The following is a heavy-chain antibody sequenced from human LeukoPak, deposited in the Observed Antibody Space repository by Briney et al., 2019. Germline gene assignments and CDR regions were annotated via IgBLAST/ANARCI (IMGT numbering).Heavy chain of an antibody. D-gene: IGHD1-14*01. CDR2: ISYDGSHK. CDR3: ARAAGTTTGGMDV. V-gene: IGHV3-30-3*01. J-gene: IGHJ6*02. CDR1: GFTSSGYG. Sequence: GSLRLSCAASGFTSSGYGIHWVRQAPGKGLEWVAVISYDGSHKYYADSVKGRFTMSRDISKNTVYLQMNSLRVEDTAVYYCARAAGTTTGGMDVWGQGTTVTVSS.